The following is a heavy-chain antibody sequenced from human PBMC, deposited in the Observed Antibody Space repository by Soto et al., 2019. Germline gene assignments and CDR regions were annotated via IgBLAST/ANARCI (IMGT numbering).Heavy chain of an antibody. Sequence: PGGSLRLSCAASGFTFSSYAMSWVRQAPGKGLEWVSAISGSGGSTYYADSVKGRFTISRDNSKNTLYLQMNSLRAEDTAVYYCAKEGGEQQLVQGALDIWGQGTMVTVSS. J-gene: IGHJ3*02. CDR3: AKEGGEQQLVQGALDI. V-gene: IGHV3-23*01. CDR1: GFTFSSYA. D-gene: IGHD6-13*01. CDR2: ISGSGGST.